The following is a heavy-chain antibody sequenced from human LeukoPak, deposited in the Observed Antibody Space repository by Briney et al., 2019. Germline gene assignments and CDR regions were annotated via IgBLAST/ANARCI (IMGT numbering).Heavy chain of an antibody. V-gene: IGHV1-46*01. J-gene: IGHJ4*02. D-gene: IGHD2-15*01. CDR2: INPSGGST. CDR3: ARAVGIVVVVVPTLHY. Sequence: ASVKVSCTASGYTFTNNYMHWVRQAPGQGLEWMGIINPSGGSTNYAQKFQGRVTMTRDTSTSTVYMELRSLRAQDTAVYYCARAVGIVVVVVPTLHYWGQGTLVTVSS. CDR1: GYTFTNNY.